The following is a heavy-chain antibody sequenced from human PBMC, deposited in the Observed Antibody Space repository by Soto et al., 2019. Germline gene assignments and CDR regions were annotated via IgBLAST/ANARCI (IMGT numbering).Heavy chain of an antibody. CDR3: TRTSAAGKNYSGMDV. CDR1: GYSFTSYW. V-gene: IGHV5-51*01. J-gene: IGHJ6*02. Sequence: GESLKISCKGSGYSFTSYWSGWVRQMPGKGLESMGIIYPGDSDTRYSPSFQGQVTISADKSISTAYLQWSSLKASDTAMYYCTRTSAAGKNYSGMDVWGQGTTVTVSS. CDR2: IYPGDSDT. D-gene: IGHD6-13*01.